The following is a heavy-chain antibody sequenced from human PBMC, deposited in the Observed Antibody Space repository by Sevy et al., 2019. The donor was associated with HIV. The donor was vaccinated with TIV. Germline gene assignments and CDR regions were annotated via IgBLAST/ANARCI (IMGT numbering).Heavy chain of an antibody. CDR2: LSFACGKI. CDR3: ASEGSTKPHDS. J-gene: IGHJ4*02. D-gene: IGHD1-26*01. CDR1: GFPFNIYS. Sequence: GGSLRLSCATSGFPFNIYSMSWVRQAPGKGLEWVSTLSFACGKINYADSVKGRFTISTDNSENTLSLEMNSLTAEDTAIYFCASEGSTKPHDSWGRGTLVTVSS. V-gene: IGHV3-23*01.